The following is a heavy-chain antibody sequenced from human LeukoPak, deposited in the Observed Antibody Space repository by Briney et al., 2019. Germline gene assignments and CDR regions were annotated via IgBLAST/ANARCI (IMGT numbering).Heavy chain of an antibody. J-gene: IGHJ5*02. Sequence: PSETLSLTCAVHGGSFSGYYWSWIRQPPGKGLEWIGEINHSGSTNYNPSLKSRVTISVDTSKNQFSLKLSSVTAADTAVYYCARLNHQFEVAVAGTGTEFDPWGQGTLVTVSS. D-gene: IGHD6-19*01. CDR1: GGSFSGYY. CDR3: ARLNHQFEVAVAGTGTEFDP. CDR2: INHSGST. V-gene: IGHV4-34*01.